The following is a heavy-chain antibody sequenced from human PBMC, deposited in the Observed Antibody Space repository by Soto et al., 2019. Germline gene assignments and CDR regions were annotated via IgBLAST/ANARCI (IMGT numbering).Heavy chain of an antibody. CDR3: ARGAVATSGGHDY. Sequence: QVQLQESGPGLVKPSETLSLTCTVSGGSVSSGSYYWSWIRQPPGKGLEWIGDIYYSGSTNYNPSLESRVTMSLDTSENQFSLKLSSVTAADTAVYYCARGAVATSGGHDYWGQGTLVTVSS. V-gene: IGHV4-61*01. J-gene: IGHJ4*02. CDR2: IYYSGST. D-gene: IGHD6-19*01. CDR1: GGSVSSGSYY.